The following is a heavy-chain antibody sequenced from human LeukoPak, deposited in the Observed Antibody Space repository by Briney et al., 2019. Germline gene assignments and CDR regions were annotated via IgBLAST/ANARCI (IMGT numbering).Heavy chain of an antibody. J-gene: IGHJ5*02. CDR3: ARFRTVTTPFVP. CDR2: IYPGDSDT. CDR1: GYRFTTYW. Sequence: GESLQISCKGSGYRFTTYWIGWVRQMPGKGLEWMGIIYPGDSDTRYSPSFEGQVTISADNSINTAYLQWSSLKASDTAIYYCARFRTVTTPFVPWGEGTLVTVSS. V-gene: IGHV5-51*01. D-gene: IGHD4-17*01.